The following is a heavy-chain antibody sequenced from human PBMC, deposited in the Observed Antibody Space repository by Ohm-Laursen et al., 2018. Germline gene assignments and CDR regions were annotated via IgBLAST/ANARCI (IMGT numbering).Heavy chain of an antibody. CDR2: IYYSGST. CDR1: GNSINTYY. D-gene: IGHD5-24*01. CDR3: ARHHSDGYNDAFDI. Sequence: SDTLSLTCTVSGNSINTYYWSWIRQPPGKGLEWLGYIYYSGSTNYNPSLKSRVTISVDTSKNQFSLKLSSVTAADTAVYYCARHHSDGYNDAFDIWGQGTMVTVSS. J-gene: IGHJ3*02. V-gene: IGHV4-59*08.